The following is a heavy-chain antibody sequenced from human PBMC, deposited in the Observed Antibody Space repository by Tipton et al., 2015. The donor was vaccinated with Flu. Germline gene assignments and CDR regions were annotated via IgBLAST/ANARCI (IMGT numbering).Heavy chain of an antibody. CDR3: ARELNYGMDV. Sequence: TLSLTCTVSGGSISSGSYYWSWIRQPAGKGLEWIGRIYTSGSTNYNPSLKSRVTISVDTSKNQFSLKLSSVTAADTAVYYCARELNYGMDVWGQGP. CDR1: GGSISSGSYY. CDR2: IYTSGST. J-gene: IGHJ6*02. V-gene: IGHV4-61*02.